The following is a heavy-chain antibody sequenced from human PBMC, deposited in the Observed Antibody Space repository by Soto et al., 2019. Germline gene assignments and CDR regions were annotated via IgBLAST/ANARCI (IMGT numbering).Heavy chain of an antibody. CDR1: GFTVSGSA. CDR2: IRSKTNSYAT. CDR3: TSHLGDLSFPRAFDI. J-gene: IGHJ3*02. V-gene: IGHV3-73*01. Sequence: EVQLVESGGGLVQPGGSLKLSCAASGFTVSGSAVHWVRQASGKGLEWVGRIRSKTNSYATAYAASVKGRFTISRDDSTNTAYLQMNSLKTEDTAVYYCTSHLGDLSFPRAFDIWGQGTMVTVSS. D-gene: IGHD3-16*02.